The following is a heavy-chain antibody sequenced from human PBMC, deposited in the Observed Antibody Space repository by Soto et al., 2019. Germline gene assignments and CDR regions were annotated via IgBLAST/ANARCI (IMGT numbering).Heavy chain of an antibody. CDR3: AKDHLPYSSSSLVDY. CDR1: GFTFDDYT. V-gene: IGHV3-43*01. D-gene: IGHD6-6*01. J-gene: IGHJ4*02. CDR2: ISWDGGST. Sequence: EVQLVESGGVVVQPGGSLRLSCAASGFTFDDYTMHWVRQAPGKGLEWVSLISWDGGSTYYADSVKGRFTISRDNSKNSLHLQMNSLRTEDTALYYCAKDHLPYSSSSLVDYWGQGTLVTVSS.